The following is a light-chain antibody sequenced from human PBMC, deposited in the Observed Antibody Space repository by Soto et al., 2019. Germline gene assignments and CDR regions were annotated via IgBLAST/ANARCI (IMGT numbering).Light chain of an antibody. CDR2: GAS. CDR1: QSVSSN. Sequence: EIVMTQSPATLSVSPWERANLSCRASQSVSSNLAWYQQKLGQAPRLLIYGASTRATGIPARLSGSGSGTECTLTISSLQSEDFAVYYCQQYKNWPTFGQGTKVEIK. CDR3: QQYKNWPT. V-gene: IGKV3-15*01. J-gene: IGKJ1*01.